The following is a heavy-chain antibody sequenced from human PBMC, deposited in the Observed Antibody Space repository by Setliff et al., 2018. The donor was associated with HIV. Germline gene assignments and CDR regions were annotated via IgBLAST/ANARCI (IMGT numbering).Heavy chain of an antibody. V-gene: IGHV1-8*02. J-gene: IGHJ5*02. CDR1: GYTFTTYA. CDR3: ARNQRYSSGWKRGPVRFDP. Sequence: ASVKVSCKASGYTFTTYAINWVRQATGQGLEWMGWMNPNSANTGYAEKFQGRLTMTRNTSISTAYMELNSLRSEDTAVYYCARNQRYSSGWKRGPVRFDPWGQGTLVTVSS. D-gene: IGHD6-19*01. CDR2: MNPNSANT.